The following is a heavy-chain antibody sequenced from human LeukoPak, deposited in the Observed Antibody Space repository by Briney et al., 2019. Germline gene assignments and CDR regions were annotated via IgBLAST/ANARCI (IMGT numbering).Heavy chain of an antibody. J-gene: IGHJ1*01. CDR1: GFTFSSYG. V-gene: IGHV3-30*02. D-gene: IGHD2-2*01. Sequence: GSLRLSCAASGFTFSSYGMHWVRQAPGKGLEGVAFIRYDGSNKYYADSVKGRFTISRDNSKNTLYLQMNSLRAEDTAVYYCAKDDIVVVPAAQYFQHWGQGTLVTVSS. CDR3: AKDDIVVVPAAQYFQH. CDR2: IRYDGSNK.